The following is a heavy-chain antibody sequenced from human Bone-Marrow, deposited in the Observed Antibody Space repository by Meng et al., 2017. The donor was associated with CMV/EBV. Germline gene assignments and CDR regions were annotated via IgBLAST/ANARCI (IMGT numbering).Heavy chain of an antibody. V-gene: IGHV3-30*02. CDR3: AKGTTGIAVADPYNWFDP. J-gene: IGHJ5*02. D-gene: IGHD6-19*01. CDR2: IRFDGTNK. Sequence: GGSLRLSCAASGFTFSSYAMHWVRQAPGKGLEWVANIRFDGTNKYHADSVKGRFTISRDNSKNTLYLQMNSLRAEDTAVYYCAKGTTGIAVADPYNWFDPWGQGNLVTVSS. CDR1: GFTFSSYA.